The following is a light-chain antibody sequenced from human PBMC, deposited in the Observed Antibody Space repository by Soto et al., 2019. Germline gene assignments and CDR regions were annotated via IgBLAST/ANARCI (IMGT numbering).Light chain of an antibody. CDR2: GNS. Sequence: QSVLTQPPSVSGAPGQRVTISCTGSSSNIGAGYDVHWYQQLPGTAPKLLIYGNSNRPSGVPDRFSGSKSGTSASLAITGLQVEDGADYYCQSSDSSRGALFGGGTKLTVL. CDR3: QSSDSSRGAL. CDR1: SSNIGAGYD. J-gene: IGLJ3*02. V-gene: IGLV1-40*01.